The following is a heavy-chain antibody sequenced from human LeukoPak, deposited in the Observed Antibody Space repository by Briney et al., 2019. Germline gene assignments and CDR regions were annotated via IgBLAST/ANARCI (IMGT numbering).Heavy chain of an antibody. D-gene: IGHD6-13*01. CDR2: ISAYNGNT. V-gene: IGHV1-18*01. CDR3: AYRAASGSDY. CDR1: GYTFTTYG. Sequence: ASVKVSCTAAGYTFTTYGISWVGQAPGQGLEWMGWISAYNGNTNYAQKLQGRVTMTTDTSTSTAYMELRSLSSDDTAVYYCAYRAASGSDYWGQGTLVTVSS. J-gene: IGHJ4*02.